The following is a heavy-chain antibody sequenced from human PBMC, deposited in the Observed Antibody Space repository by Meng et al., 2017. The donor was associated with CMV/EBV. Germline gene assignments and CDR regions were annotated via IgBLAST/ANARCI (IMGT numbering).Heavy chain of an antibody. CDR3: ATSKDGPGND. V-gene: IGHV3-7*01. J-gene: IGHJ4*02. CDR1: GFIYSNYW. CDR2: MNGGATAK. Sequence: GGSLRLSCAASGFIYSNYWMSWVRQAPGKGLEWVANMNGGATAKFYVGSVRGRFTISRDNAMNALYLQMNSLTVEDTAIYYCATSKDGPGNDWGQGTLVTVSS. D-gene: IGHD2/OR15-2a*01.